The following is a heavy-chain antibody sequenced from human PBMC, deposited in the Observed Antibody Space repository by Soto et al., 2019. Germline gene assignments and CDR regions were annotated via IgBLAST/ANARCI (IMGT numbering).Heavy chain of an antibody. D-gene: IGHD3-3*01. CDR3: AKDRRFLERYYGMDV. Sequence: QVQLVESGGGVVQPGRSLRLSCAASGFTFSSYGMHWVRQAPGKGLEWVAVISYDGSNKYYADSVKGRFTISRDNSKNTLYLQMHSLRAEDTAVYYCAKDRRFLERYYGMDVWGQGTTVTVSS. V-gene: IGHV3-30*18. CDR2: ISYDGSNK. CDR1: GFTFSSYG. J-gene: IGHJ6*02.